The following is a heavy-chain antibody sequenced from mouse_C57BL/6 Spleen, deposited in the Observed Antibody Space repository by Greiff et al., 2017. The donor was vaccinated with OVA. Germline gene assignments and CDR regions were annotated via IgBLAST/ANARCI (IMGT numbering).Heavy chain of an antibody. J-gene: IGHJ4*01. V-gene: IGHV1-64*01. CDR2: IHPNSGST. CDR1: GYTFTSYW. CDR3: ARSPYSNDYAMDY. D-gene: IGHD2-5*01. Sequence: QVQLQQPGAELVKPGASVKLSCKASGYTFTSYWMHWVKQRPGQGLEWIGMIHPNSGSTNYNEKFKSKATLTVDKSSSTAYMQLSSLTSEDSAVYYCARSPYSNDYAMDYWGQGTSVTVSS.